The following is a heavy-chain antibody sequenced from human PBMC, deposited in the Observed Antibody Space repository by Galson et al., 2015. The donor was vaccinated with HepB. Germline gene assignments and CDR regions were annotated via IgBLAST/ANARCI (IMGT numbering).Heavy chain of an antibody. Sequence: SVKVSCKASGGTFSSYAISWVRQAPGQGLEWMGGIIPIFGTANYAQKFQGRVTITADESTSTAYMELSSLRSEDTAVYYCAREVYGVAVAGTRLYTIPDYYYGMDVWGQGTTVTVSS. CDR2: IIPIFGTA. CDR1: GGTFSSYA. V-gene: IGHV1-69*13. J-gene: IGHJ6*02. CDR3: AREVYGVAVAGTRLYTIPDYYYGMDV. D-gene: IGHD6-19*01.